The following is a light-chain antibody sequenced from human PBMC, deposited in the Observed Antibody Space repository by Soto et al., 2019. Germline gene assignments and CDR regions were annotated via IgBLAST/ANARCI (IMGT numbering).Light chain of an antibody. CDR1: QSIFYNSNNRTY. Sequence: DIVMTQSPDSLAVSLGERATINCKSSQSIFYNSNNRTYLAWHQQKPGQPPKLLIYWASIRESGVPDRFRGSGSGTDISLTITSRQVEEVQVYYVQQYYISGTFGQGTKVEIK. CDR2: WAS. V-gene: IGKV4-1*01. CDR3: QQYYISGT. J-gene: IGKJ1*01.